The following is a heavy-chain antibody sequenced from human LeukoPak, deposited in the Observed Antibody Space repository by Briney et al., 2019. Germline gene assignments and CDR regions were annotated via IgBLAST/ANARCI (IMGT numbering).Heavy chain of an antibody. Sequence: VESLKISCKGSGYSFTSYLIGWVRQVPGKGLEGMGIIYPGDADTRYSPSFPGQVTISADKYISTASLQCSSLKASDTATYYCARLAQAICSGGSCYSSRYMDVSGKGTTVTVSS. CDR2: IYPGDADT. CDR1: GYSFTSYL. D-gene: IGHD2-15*01. V-gene: IGHV5-51*01. CDR3: ARLAQAICSGGSCYSSRYMDV. J-gene: IGHJ6*03.